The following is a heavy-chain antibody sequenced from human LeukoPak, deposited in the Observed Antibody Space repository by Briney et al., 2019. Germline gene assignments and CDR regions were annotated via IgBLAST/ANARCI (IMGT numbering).Heavy chain of an antibody. V-gene: IGHV3-21*01. D-gene: IGHD6-25*01. CDR1: GFTFSSNS. CDR2: ISTSSIYI. CDR3: ARGSHGVAATDTAFDY. Sequence: GGSLRLSCAASGFTFSSNSMNWVRQAPGKGLEWVSSISTSSIYIYYADSVRGRFTISRDNARKSLYLQMDSLRAEDTAVYYCARGSHGVAATDTAFDYWGQGTLVTVSS. J-gene: IGHJ4*02.